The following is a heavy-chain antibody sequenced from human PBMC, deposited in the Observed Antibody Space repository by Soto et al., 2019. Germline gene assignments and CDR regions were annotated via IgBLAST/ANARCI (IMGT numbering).Heavy chain of an antibody. CDR1: GGTFSSYA. V-gene: IGHV1-69*13. J-gene: IGHJ6*02. CDR2: IIPIFGTA. D-gene: IGHD3-16*02. CDR3: ARDTRLGELSLFGMDG. Sequence: SVKVSCKASGGTFSSYAISWVRQAPGQGLEWMGGIIPIFGTANYAQKFQGRVTITADESTSTAYMELSSLRSEDTAVYYCARDTRLGELSLFGMDGWGQGTTVTVSS.